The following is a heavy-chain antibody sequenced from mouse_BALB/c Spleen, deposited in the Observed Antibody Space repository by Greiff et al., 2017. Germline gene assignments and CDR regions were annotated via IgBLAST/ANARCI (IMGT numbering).Heavy chain of an antibody. CDR2: INPSTGYT. CDR1: GYTFTSYW. D-gene: IGHD1-1*01. V-gene: IGHV1-7*01. J-gene: IGHJ1*01. Sequence: QVQLQQSGAELAKPGASVKMSCKASGYTFTSYWMHWVKQRPGQGLEWIGYINPSTGYTEYNQKFKDKATLTADKSSSTAYMQLSSLTSEDSAVYYCARAGEYGYYYGSYWYFDVWGAGTTVTVAS. CDR3: ARAGEYGYYYGSYWYFDV.